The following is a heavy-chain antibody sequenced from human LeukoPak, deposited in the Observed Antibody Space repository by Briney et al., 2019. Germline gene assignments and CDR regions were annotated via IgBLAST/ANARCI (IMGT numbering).Heavy chain of an antibody. CDR3: IAAARVGPLDYYYYMDV. Sequence: PETLSLTCAVSGYSIRNGYYWGWIRQPPGKGLEWIGSIYHSGSTFYNPSLKSRVTISLDTSNNQFSLRLISVTAADTAVYYCIAAARVGPLDYYYYMDVWGKGTTVTVSS. D-gene: IGHD6-13*01. J-gene: IGHJ6*03. V-gene: IGHV4-38-2*01. CDR2: IYHSGST. CDR1: GYSIRNGYY.